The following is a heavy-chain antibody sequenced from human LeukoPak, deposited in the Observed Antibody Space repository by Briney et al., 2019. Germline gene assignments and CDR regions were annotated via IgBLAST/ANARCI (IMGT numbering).Heavy chain of an antibody. CDR2: ISSSSSTI. Sequence: GGSLRLSCAASGFTFSSYSMNWVRQAPGRGLEWVSYISSSSSTIYYADSVKGRFTISRDNAKNSLYLQMNSLRAEDTAVYYCAREGSSTSFPYYYMDVWGKGTTVTVSS. CDR3: AREGSSTSFPYYYMDV. V-gene: IGHV3-48*01. CDR1: GFTFSSYS. J-gene: IGHJ6*03. D-gene: IGHD2-2*01.